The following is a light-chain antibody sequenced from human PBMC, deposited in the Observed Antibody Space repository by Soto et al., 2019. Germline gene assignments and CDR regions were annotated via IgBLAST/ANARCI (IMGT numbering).Light chain of an antibody. CDR1: SSDVGAYHH. CDR2: DVS. J-gene: IGLJ1*01. V-gene: IGLV2-11*01. Sequence: QAVLTQPRSVSGSPGQSVTISCTGTSSDVGAYHHVSWYQQHPGKAPKLMIYDVSERPSGVPARFSGSKSANTASLTISGLQAEDEADYYCCPYAGTYTNVFGTGTKLTVL. CDR3: CPYAGTYTNV.